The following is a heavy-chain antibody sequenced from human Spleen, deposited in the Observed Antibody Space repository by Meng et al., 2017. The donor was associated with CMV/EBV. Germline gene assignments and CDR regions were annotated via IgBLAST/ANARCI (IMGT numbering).Heavy chain of an antibody. CDR2: INHSGST. J-gene: IGHJ6*02. D-gene: IGHD6-13*01. Sequence: SETLSLTCAVYGGSFSGYYWSWIRQPPGKGLEWIGEINHSGSTNYNPSLKSRVTRSVDTSKNQFSLKLSSVTAADTAVYYCARDDSSSTPPHYYYYGMDVWGQGTTVTVSS. CDR3: ARDDSSSTPPHYYYYGMDV. V-gene: IGHV4-34*01. CDR1: GGSFSGYY.